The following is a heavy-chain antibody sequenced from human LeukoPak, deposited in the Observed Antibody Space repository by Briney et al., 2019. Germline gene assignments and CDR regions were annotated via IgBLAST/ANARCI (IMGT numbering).Heavy chain of an antibody. CDR1: GFTFSSYS. J-gene: IGHJ4*02. CDR2: ISSSSSYI. D-gene: IGHD5-18*01. Sequence: KPGGSLRLSCAASGFTFSSYSMNWVRQAPGKGLEWVSSISSSSSYIYYADSVKGRFTISRDNAKNSLYLQMNSLRAEDTAVYYCARDIPQLWLTGSFDYWGQGTLVTVSS. CDR3: ARDIPQLWLTGSFDY. V-gene: IGHV3-21*01.